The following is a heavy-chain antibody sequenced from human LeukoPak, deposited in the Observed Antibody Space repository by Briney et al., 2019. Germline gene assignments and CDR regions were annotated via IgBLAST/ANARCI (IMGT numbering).Heavy chain of an antibody. CDR1: GYTFTGYY. CDR3: ARYSSGWYSAFDF. D-gene: IGHD6-19*01. J-gene: IGHJ3*01. CDR2: INPNSGGT. Sequence: ASVKVSCKASGYTFTGYYMHWVRQAPGQGLEWMGWINPNSGGTNYAQKFQGRVTMTRDTSISTAYMELSRLRSDDTAVYYCARYSSGWYSAFDFWGQGTMVTVSS. V-gene: IGHV1-2*02.